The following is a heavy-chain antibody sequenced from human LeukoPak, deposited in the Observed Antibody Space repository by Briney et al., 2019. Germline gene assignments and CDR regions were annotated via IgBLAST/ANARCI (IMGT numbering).Heavy chain of an antibody. J-gene: IGHJ4*02. Sequence: PGGSLRLSCAVSGFTFDDYGMSWVRQAPGKGLEWVSGINWNGGSIGYADSVKGRFTISRDNAKNSLYLQMNSLRAEDTAVYYCARRGGDGYNYFDSWAQGTLVTVSS. V-gene: IGHV3-20*04. CDR3: ARRGGDGYNYFDS. CDR1: GFTFDDYG. CDR2: INWNGGSI. D-gene: IGHD5-24*01.